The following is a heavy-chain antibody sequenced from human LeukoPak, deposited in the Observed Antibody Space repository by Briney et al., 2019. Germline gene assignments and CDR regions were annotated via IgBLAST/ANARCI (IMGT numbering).Heavy chain of an antibody. Sequence: PGGSLRLSCAASGFTFSSYSMNWVRQAPGKGLEWVSFISTSSSYIHNADSVKGRFTISRDNAENSLYLQMNSLRAEDTAVYYCARAVSSWYGSAEYFQHWGQGTLVTVSS. V-gene: IGHV3-21*01. D-gene: IGHD6-13*01. CDR1: GFTFSSYS. CDR3: ARAVSSWYGSAEYFQH. CDR2: ISTSSSYI. J-gene: IGHJ1*01.